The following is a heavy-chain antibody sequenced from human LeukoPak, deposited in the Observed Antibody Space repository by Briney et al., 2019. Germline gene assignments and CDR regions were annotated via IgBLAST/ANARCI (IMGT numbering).Heavy chain of an antibody. CDR1: GFTFSSYE. V-gene: IGHV3-23*01. CDR2: ISGSGGST. Sequence: PGGSLRLSCAASGFTFSSYEMNWVRQAPGKGLEWVSAISGSGGSTYYADSVKGRFTISRDNSKNTLYLQMNSLRAEDTAVYYCAKDLSGSPLDNNDYWGQGTLVTVSS. CDR3: AKDLSGSPLDNNDY. J-gene: IGHJ4*02. D-gene: IGHD1-26*01.